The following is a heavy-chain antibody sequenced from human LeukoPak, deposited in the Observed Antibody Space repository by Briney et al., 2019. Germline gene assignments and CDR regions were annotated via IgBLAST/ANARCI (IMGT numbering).Heavy chain of an antibody. CDR2: IIPIFGTA. J-gene: IGHJ4*02. D-gene: IGHD3-22*01. CDR1: GGTFSSYA. Sequence: GASVKVSCKASGGTFSSYALSWVRQAPGQGLEWMGGIIPIFGTANYAQKFQGRVTITADESTSTAYMELSSLRSEDTAVYYCASSTRRNYYDSSTGYYFDYWGQGTLVTVSS. V-gene: IGHV1-69*13. CDR3: ASSTRRNYYDSSTGYYFDY.